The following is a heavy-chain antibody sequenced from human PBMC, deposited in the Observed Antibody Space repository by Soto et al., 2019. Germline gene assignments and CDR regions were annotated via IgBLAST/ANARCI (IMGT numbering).Heavy chain of an antibody. CDR1: GFTFSSYG. CDR3: ARDSTTVPTYYYYYGMDV. J-gene: IGHJ6*02. D-gene: IGHD4-17*01. V-gene: IGHV3-33*01. CDR2: IWYDGSNK. Sequence: PGGSLRLSCAASGFTFSSYGMHWVRQAPGKGLEWVAVIWYDGSNKYYADSVKGRFTISRDNSKNTLYLQMNSLRAEDTAVYYCARDSTTVPTYYYYYGMDVWGQGTTVTVSS.